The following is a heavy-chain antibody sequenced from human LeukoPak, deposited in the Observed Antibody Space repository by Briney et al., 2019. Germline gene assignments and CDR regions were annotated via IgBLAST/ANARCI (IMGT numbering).Heavy chain of an antibody. D-gene: IGHD3-22*01. CDR1: GFTFSSC. CDR2: ISGSSSYI. CDR3: ARTPHEYYYNSSGYHFDY. V-gene: IGHV3-21*01. Sequence: GGSLRLSCAASGFTFSSCMNWVRQAPGKGLEWVSSISGSSSYIYYADSVKGRFTISRDNAKNSLYLQMNSLRAEDTAVYYCARTPHEYYYNSSGYHFDYWGQGTLVTVSS. J-gene: IGHJ4*02.